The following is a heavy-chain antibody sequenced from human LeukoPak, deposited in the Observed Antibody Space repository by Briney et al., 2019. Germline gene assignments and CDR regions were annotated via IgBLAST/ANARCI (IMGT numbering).Heavy chain of an antibody. Sequence: ASVNVSCKASGGTFSSYAISWVRQAPGQGLEWMGGIIPIFGTANYAQKFQGRVTITADESTSTAYMELSSLRSEDTAVYYCARDPNYYGSGSYSYFDYWGQGTLVTVSS. D-gene: IGHD3-10*01. CDR2: IIPIFGTA. CDR3: ARDPNYYGSGSYSYFDY. V-gene: IGHV1-69*13. J-gene: IGHJ4*02. CDR1: GGTFSSYA.